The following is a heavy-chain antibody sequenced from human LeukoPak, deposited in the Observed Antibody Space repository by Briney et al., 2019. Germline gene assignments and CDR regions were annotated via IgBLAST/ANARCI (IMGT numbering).Heavy chain of an antibody. CDR2: INHSGST. CDR3: ARADYMDV. Sequence: KPSETLSLTCAVYGGSFSGYYWSWIRQPPGKGLEWIGEINHSGSTNYNPSLKSRVTISVGTSKNQFTLKLSSVTAADTAVYYCARADYMDVWGKGTTVTVSS. V-gene: IGHV4-34*01. J-gene: IGHJ6*03. CDR1: GGSFSGYY.